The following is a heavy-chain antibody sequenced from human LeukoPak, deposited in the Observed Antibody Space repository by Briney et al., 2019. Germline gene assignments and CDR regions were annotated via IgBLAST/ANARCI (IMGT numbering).Heavy chain of an antibody. J-gene: IGHJ5*02. Sequence: SETLSLTCAVYGGSFSGYYWSWIRQPPGKGLEWIGSIYYSGSTYYNPSLKSRVTISVDTSKNQFSLKLSSVTAADTAVYYCARDRFDPWGQGTLVTVSS. V-gene: IGHV4-34*01. CDR3: ARDRFDP. CDR2: IYYSGST. CDR1: GGSFSGYY.